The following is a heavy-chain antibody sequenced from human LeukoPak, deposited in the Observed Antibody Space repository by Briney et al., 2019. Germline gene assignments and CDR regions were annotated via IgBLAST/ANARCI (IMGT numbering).Heavy chain of an antibody. J-gene: IGHJ4*02. D-gene: IGHD3-22*01. CDR2: ISSSSSYT. Sequence: PGGSLRLSCAGSGFTFSSYSMNWVRQAPGKGLEWVSAISSSSSYTYYADSVKGRFTISRDNAKNSLYLQMNSLRAEDTAVYYCARDDGRYYDSSGWDYWGQGTLVTVSS. CDR3: ARDDGRYYDSSGWDY. V-gene: IGHV3-21*01. CDR1: GFTFSSYS.